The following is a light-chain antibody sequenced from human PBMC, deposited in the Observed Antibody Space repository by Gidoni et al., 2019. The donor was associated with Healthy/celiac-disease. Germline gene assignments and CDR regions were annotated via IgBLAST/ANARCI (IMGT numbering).Light chain of an antibody. CDR2: GNT. V-gene: IGLV1-40*01. CDR1: SSNIGAGYG. J-gene: IGLJ3*02. Sequence: HSVLTQPPPVSWAPGQRVTISCTGSSSNIGAGYGVHWYQQLPGTAPKLLIYGNTNRPTGVPDRFSGSKSGNSASLAITGLQAEDEADYYCQSYDSSLSGSWVFGGGTKLTVL. CDR3: QSYDSSLSGSWV.